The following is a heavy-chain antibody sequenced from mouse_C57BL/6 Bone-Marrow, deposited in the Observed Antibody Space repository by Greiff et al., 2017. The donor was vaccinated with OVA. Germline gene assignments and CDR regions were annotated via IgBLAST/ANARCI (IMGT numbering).Heavy chain of an antibody. CDR3: ANYYGRYWGGAKGF. CDR1: GYAFSSSW. V-gene: IGHV1-82*01. J-gene: IGHJ4*01. CDR2: IYPGDGDT. D-gene: IGHD1-1*01. Sequence: VKLQQSGPELVKPGASVKISCKASGYAFSSSWMNWVKQRPGKGLEWIGRIYPGDGDTNYNGKFKGKATLTADKSSSTAYMQLSSLTSEDTAVYFGANYYGRYWGGAKGFWGHGTSVTVSS.